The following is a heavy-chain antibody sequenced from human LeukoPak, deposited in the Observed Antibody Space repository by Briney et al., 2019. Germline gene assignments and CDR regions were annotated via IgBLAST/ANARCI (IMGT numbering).Heavy chain of an antibody. CDR3: ARVSGTMDHFDY. J-gene: IGHJ4*02. CDR1: GGSISSSSYY. CDR2: IYYSGST. V-gene: IGHV4-61*01. D-gene: IGHD3-10*01. Sequence: SETLSLTCTVSGGSISSSSYYWSWIRQPPGKGLEWIGYIYYSGSTNYNPSLKSRVTISVDTSKNQFSLKLSSVTAADTAVYYCARVSGTMDHFDYWGQGTLVTVSS.